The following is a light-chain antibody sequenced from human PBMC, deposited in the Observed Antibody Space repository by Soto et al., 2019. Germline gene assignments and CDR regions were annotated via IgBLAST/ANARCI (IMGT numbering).Light chain of an antibody. CDR1: QTVSSN. Sequence: EIVMTQSPATLSVSPGERATLSCMASQTVSSNLAWYQQRPGQAPKLLIYGASTRATDIPARFSGSGSETEFTLTISSLQSEDFAVYYCQHYSNWQTWTFGQGTRVDMK. CDR3: QHYSNWQTWT. V-gene: IGKV3-15*01. CDR2: GAS. J-gene: IGKJ1*01.